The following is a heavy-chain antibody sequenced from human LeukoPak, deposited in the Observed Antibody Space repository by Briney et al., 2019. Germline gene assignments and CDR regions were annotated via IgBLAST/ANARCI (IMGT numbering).Heavy chain of an antibody. Sequence: SETLSLTCAVYGGSFSGYYWSWIRQPPGKGLEWIGEINHSGSTNYNPSLRSRVTISVDTSKNQFSLKLSSVTAADTAVYYCARGRGYWIGRSGSPGRNYYMDVWGKGTTVTVSS. J-gene: IGHJ6*03. CDR1: GGSFSGYY. V-gene: IGHV4-34*01. CDR3: ARGRGYWIGRSGSPGRNYYMDV. D-gene: IGHD3-10*01. CDR2: INHSGST.